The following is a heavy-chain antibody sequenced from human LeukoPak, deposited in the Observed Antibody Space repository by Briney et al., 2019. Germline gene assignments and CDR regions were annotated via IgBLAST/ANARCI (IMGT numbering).Heavy chain of an antibody. D-gene: IGHD2-2*01. CDR1: GGTFSSYA. CDR2: IITILGIA. J-gene: IGHJ6*02. CDR3: ARDSDIVVVPDALDV. Sequence: SVKVSCKASGGTFSSYAISSVRRAPGQGLEWMGRIITILGIANYAQKFQGRVTITADKSTSTAYMELSSLRSEDTAVYYCARDSDIVVVPDALDVWGQGTTVTVSS. V-gene: IGHV1-69*04.